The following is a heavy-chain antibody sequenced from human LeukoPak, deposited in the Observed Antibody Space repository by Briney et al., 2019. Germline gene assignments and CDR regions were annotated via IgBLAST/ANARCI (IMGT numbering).Heavy chain of an antibody. CDR1: GYTFTSYG. CDR2: ISPYNGNT. Sequence: GASVKVSCKTSGYTFTSYGITWVRQAPGQGLEWMGWISPYNGNTNYAQRLQGRVTMTTDTSTSTDFMELRSLRSDDTAVYYCARTVTATSLLFDYWGQGTLATVSS. D-gene: IGHD2-21*02. V-gene: IGHV1-18*01. CDR3: ARTVTATSLLFDY. J-gene: IGHJ4*02.